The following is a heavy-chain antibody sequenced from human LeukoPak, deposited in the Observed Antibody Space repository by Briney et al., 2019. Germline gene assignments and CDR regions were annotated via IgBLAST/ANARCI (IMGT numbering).Heavy chain of an antibody. CDR2: IKQDGSEK. CDR1: GFSFSTYW. D-gene: IGHD6-19*01. J-gene: IGHJ4*02. V-gene: IGHV3-7*04. Sequence: GGSLRLSCAASGFSFSTYWMSRVRQAPGKGLEWVANIKQDGSEKYYVDSVKGRFTISRDNAKNSLYLQMNSLRVEDTAVYYCARAWSYSTGWYNYWGQGTLVTVSS. CDR3: ARAWSYSTGWYNY.